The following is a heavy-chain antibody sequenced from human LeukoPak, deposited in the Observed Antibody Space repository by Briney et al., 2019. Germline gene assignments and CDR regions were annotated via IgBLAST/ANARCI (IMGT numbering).Heavy chain of an antibody. CDR3: ARDSVQQLVPVYFDY. Sequence: GRSLRLSCAASGFTFSSYGMNWVRQAPGKGLEWVSSISSSSSYIYYADSVKGRFTISRDNAKNSLYLQMNSLRAEDTAVYYCARDSVQQLVPVYFDYWGQGTLVTVSS. CDR1: GFTFSSYG. D-gene: IGHD6-6*01. V-gene: IGHV3-21*01. J-gene: IGHJ4*02. CDR2: ISSSSSYI.